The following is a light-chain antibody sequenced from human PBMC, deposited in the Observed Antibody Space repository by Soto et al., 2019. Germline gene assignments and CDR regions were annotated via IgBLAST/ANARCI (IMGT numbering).Light chain of an antibody. Sequence: QSALTQPRSVSGSPGQSVTISCTGTSSDVGGYNYVSWYQQHPGKAPKLMIYDVSKRPSGVPDRFSGSKSGNTASLTISGLQAEDEADYYCCSYAGSYGWVFGGGTQLTVL. CDR1: SSDVGGYNY. CDR3: CSYAGSYGWV. CDR2: DVS. V-gene: IGLV2-11*01. J-gene: IGLJ3*02.